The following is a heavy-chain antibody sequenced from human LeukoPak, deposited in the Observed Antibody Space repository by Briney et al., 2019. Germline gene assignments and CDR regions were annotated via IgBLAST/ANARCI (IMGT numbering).Heavy chain of an antibody. CDR1: GYTFTGYY. D-gene: IGHD3-10*01. CDR3: ARDHEPMGAYYYYMDV. Sequence: ASVKVSCKASGYTFTGYYMHWVRQAPGQGLEWMGWINPNSGGTNYAQKFQGRVTMTRDTSISTAYMELSRLRSYDTAVYYCARDHEPMGAYYYYMDVWGKGTTVTISS. V-gene: IGHV1-2*02. CDR2: INPNSGGT. J-gene: IGHJ6*03.